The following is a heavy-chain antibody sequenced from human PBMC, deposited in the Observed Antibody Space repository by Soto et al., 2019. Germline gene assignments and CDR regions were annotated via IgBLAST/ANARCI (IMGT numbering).Heavy chain of an antibody. Sequence: SQRLRVSRTGSYGTSVDVGCCGICIHQHPGKGLEWIGYISNNGRTNYSQSLKSRITISIDTSKKQFSLRLRSVTAADTDVYYCARELGDCGDGSCYITFLAYWGMGTLVTVS. J-gene: IGHJ1*01. CDR2: ISNNGRT. V-gene: IGHV4-31*02. D-gene: IGHD2-15*01. CDR1: YGTSVDVGCC. CDR3: ARELGDCGDGSCYITFLAY.